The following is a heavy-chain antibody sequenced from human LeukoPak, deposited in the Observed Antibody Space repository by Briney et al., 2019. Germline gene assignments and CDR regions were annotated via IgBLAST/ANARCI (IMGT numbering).Heavy chain of an antibody. CDR2: IYYSGST. CDR1: GGSISSGDYY. CDR3: ASLTYYYDSSGYYPPYYVDY. V-gene: IGHV4-30-4*01. Sequence: KPSETLSLTCTVSGGSISSGDYYWSWIRQPPGKGLEWIGYIYYSGSTYYNPSLKSRVTISVDTSKNQFSLKLSSVTAADTAVYYCASLTYYYDSSGYYPPYYVDYWGQGSVVAVSS. D-gene: IGHD3-22*01. J-gene: IGHJ4*02.